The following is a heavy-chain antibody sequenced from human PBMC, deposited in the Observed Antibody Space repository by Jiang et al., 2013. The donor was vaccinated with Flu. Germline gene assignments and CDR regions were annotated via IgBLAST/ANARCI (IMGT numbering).Heavy chain of an antibody. J-gene: IGHJ4*02. D-gene: IGHD3-22*01. CDR1: GDTFSSNA. CDR3: ARGPDISAYYYFY. Sequence: GAEVKKPGSSVKVSCKASGDTFSSNAISWVRQAPGQGLEWMGGIIPIFGSVNYAQKFLGRVTITADKSTSTAYMVLSSLRSEDTAVYYCARGPDISAYYYFYWGQGTLVTVSS. V-gene: IGHV1-69*06. CDR2: IIPIFGSV.